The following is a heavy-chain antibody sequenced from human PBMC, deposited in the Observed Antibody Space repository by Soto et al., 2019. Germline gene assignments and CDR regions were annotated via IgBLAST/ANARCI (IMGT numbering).Heavy chain of an antibody. CDR3: ASRYYYDSSGYYYY. J-gene: IGHJ4*02. CDR2: FDPEDGET. D-gene: IGHD3-22*01. Sequence: VASVKVSCKVSGYTLTELSMHWVRQAPGKGLEWMGGFDPEDGETIYAQKFQGRVTMTEDTSTDTAYMELSSLRSEDTAVYYCASRYYYDSSGYYYYWGQGTLVTVSS. V-gene: IGHV1-24*01. CDR1: GYTLTELS.